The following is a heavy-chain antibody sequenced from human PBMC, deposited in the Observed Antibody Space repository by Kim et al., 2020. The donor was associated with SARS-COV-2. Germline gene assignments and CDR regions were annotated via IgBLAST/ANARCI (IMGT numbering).Heavy chain of an antibody. CDR1: GGTFSSYA. J-gene: IGHJ4*02. V-gene: IGHV1-69*04. CDR3: ASVVVVVAAKFRMDY. D-gene: IGHD2-15*01. CDR2: IITILGIA. Sequence: SVKVSCKASGGTFSSYAISWVRQAPGQGLEWMGRIITILGIANYAQKFQGRVTITADKSTSTAYMEVSSLRSEDTAVYYCASVVVVVAAKFRMDYWGQGTLVTVSS.